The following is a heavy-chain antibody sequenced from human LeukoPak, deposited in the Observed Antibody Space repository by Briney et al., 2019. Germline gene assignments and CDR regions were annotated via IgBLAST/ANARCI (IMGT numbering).Heavy chain of an antibody. CDR1: GYTFTSYG. J-gene: IGHJ4*02. CDR2: ISAYNGNT. D-gene: IGHD3-22*01. Sequence: ASVKVSCKASGYTFTSYGISWVRQAPGQGLEWMGWISAYNGNTNYAQKLQGRVTMTTDTSTSTAYMELRSLRSDDTAVYYCARDRDSYYYDSSGYYSLDYWGQGTLVTVSS. V-gene: IGHV1-18*01. CDR3: ARDRDSYYYDSSGYYSLDY.